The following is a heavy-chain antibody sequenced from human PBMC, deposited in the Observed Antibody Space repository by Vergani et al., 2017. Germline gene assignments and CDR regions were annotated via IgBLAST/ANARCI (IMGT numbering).Heavy chain of an antibody. V-gene: IGHV4-59*01. CDR1: GGSMSGYY. CDR3: GRVADFYGLGSRLPHL. J-gene: IGHJ5*02. Sequence: QVRLQESGPGLVKPSETLSLTCSVSGGSMSGYYWSWIRQPPGKELEWIGYMYHSGSTNYNPSLETRVTISGDTSKNQFSLKLNSVTAADTAVYYCGRVADFYGLGSRLPHLWGQGILVTVSS. D-gene: IGHD3-10*01. CDR2: MYHSGST.